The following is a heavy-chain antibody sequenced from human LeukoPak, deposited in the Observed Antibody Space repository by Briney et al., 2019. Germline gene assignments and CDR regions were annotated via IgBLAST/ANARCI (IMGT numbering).Heavy chain of an antibody. CDR3: ARDGPLNYGDYCPFDY. J-gene: IGHJ4*02. Sequence: SETLSLTCTVSGYSISSGYYWGWIRQPPGKGLEWIGSIYHSGSTYYNPSLKSRVTISVDTSKNQFSLKLSSVTAADTAVYYCARDGPLNYGDYCPFDYWGQGTLVTVSS. CDR2: IYHSGST. D-gene: IGHD4-17*01. V-gene: IGHV4-38-2*02. CDR1: GYSISSGYY.